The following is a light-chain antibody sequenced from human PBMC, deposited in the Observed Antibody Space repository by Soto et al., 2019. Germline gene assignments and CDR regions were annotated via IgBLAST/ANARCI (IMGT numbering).Light chain of an antibody. CDR1: QSVSYY. V-gene: IGKV3D-20*02. CDR2: DAS. Sequence: EIVLTQSPGTLSLSPGERATLSCRASQSVSYYLAWYQQKPGQAPRLLIYDASSRATGVPDRFSGSGSGTDFTLTISRLEPEDFAVYYCQQRSNWPLTFGGGTKVDIK. CDR3: QQRSNWPLT. J-gene: IGKJ4*01.